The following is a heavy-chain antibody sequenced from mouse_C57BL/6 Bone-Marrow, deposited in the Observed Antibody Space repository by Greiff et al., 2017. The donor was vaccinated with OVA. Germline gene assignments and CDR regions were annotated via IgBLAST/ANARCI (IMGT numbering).Heavy chain of an antibody. D-gene: IGHD2-12*01. V-gene: IGHV1-19*01. Sequence: VQLQQSGPVLVKPGASVKMSCKASGYTFTDYYMNWVKQSHGKSLEWIGVINPYNGGTSYNQKFKGKATLTVAKSSSTAYMELNSLTAKDSAVYYSARYCDSCYDYFDYWGQGTTLTVSS. J-gene: IGHJ2*01. CDR2: INPYNGGT. CDR1: GYTFTDYY. CDR3: ARYCDSCYDYFDY.